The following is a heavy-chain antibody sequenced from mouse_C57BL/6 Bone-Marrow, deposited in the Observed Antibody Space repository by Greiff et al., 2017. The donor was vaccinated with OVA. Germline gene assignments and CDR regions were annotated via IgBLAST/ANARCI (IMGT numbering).Heavy chain of an antibody. CDR1: GYTFTSYG. CDR2: IYPRSGNT. CDR3: ARSAYYSNYYYFDY. Sequence: QVQLQQSGAELARPGASVKLSCKASGYTFTSYGISWVKQRTGQGLEWIGEIYPRSGNTYYNEKFKGKATLTADKSSSTAYMELRSLTSEDSAVYFGARSAYYSNYYYFDYWGQGTTLTVSS. J-gene: IGHJ2*01. D-gene: IGHD2-5*01. V-gene: IGHV1-81*01.